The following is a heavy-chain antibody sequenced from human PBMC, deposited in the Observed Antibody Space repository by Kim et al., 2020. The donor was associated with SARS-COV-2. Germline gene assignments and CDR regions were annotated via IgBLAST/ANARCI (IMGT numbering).Heavy chain of an antibody. J-gene: IGHJ5*02. D-gene: IGHD3-10*01. CDR3: AREGPTEITMVRGVIINLNWFDP. CDR1: GGTFSSYA. CDR2: IIPIFGTA. V-gene: IGHV1-69*13. Sequence: SVKVSCKASGGTFSSYAISWVRQAPGQGLEWMGGIIPIFGTANYAQKFQGRVTITADESTSTAYMELSSLRSEDTAVYYCAREGPTEITMVRGVIINLNWFDPWGQGTLVTVSS.